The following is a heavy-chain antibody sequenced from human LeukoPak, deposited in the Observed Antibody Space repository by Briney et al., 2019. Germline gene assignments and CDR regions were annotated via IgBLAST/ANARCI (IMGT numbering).Heavy chain of an antibody. J-gene: IGHJ4*02. CDR3: ARDFGWLSGFDN. D-gene: IGHD3-9*01. Sequence: GRSLRLSCAASGFTFSSYAIHWVRQAPGKGLEWVAIISYDGTNKYYADSVRGRFTISRDNSNKPLYLQMNSLRAEDTAVYYCARDFGWLSGFDNWGQGTLVTVSS. CDR1: GFTFSSYA. V-gene: IGHV3-30-3*01. CDR2: ISYDGTNK.